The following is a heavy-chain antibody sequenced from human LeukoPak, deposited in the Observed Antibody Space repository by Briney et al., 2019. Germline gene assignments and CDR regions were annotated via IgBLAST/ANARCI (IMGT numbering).Heavy chain of an antibody. CDR3: ARREGIAAAGKVWFDP. CDR2: IYPGDSDT. D-gene: IGHD6-13*01. J-gene: IGHJ5*02. V-gene: IGHV5-51*01. Sequence: GESLKISCKGSGYRFTSYWIGWVRQLPGKGLEWMGIIYPGDSDTRYSPSFQGQVTISADKSISTAYLQWSSLKASDTAMYYCARREGIAAAGKVWFDPWGQGTLVTVSS. CDR1: GYRFTSYW.